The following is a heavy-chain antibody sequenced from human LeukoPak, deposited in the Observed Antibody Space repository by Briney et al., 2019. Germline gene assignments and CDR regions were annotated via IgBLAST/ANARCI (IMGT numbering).Heavy chain of an antibody. V-gene: IGHV4-34*01. J-gene: IGHJ4*02. Sequence: PSETLSLTCTVSGGSISSYYWSWIRQPPGKGLEWIGEINHSGSTNYNPSLKSRVTISVDTSKNQFSLKLSSVTAADTAVYYCARDRNLYYYGSGSYLAHYFDYWGQGTLVTVSS. D-gene: IGHD3-10*01. CDR2: INHSGST. CDR1: GGSISSYY. CDR3: ARDRNLYYYGSGSYLAHYFDY.